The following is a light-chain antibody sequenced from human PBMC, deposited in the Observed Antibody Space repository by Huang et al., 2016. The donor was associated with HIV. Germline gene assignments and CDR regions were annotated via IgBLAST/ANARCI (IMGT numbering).Light chain of an antibody. J-gene: IGKJ5*01. V-gene: IGKV1-39*01. CDR1: QSISNF. CDR2: SAS. CDR3: QQHYSPSSIT. Sequence: DIQMTQSPSSLSASVGDRVTITCRASQSISNFLNWYQQKPGRAPNLLIYSASTLQSGVPSRVSGSGSGTDFTLTITSLQPEDFATYYCQQHYSPSSITFGQGTRLEIK.